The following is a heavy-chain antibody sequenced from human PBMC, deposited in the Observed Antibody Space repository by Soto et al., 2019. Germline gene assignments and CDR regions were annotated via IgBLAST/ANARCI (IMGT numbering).Heavy chain of an antibody. J-gene: IGHJ4*02. CDR1: GGSISSGGYY. Sequence: QVQLQESGPGLVKPSQTLSLTCTVSGGSISSGGYYWSWIRQHPGKGLEWIGYIYYSGSTYYNPSLKSRVTISVDTSKNQFSLKLSSVTAADTAVYYCARLKYYYDSSGYYYHFDYWGQGTLVTVSS. V-gene: IGHV4-31*03. CDR2: IYYSGST. D-gene: IGHD3-22*01. CDR3: ARLKYYYDSSGYYYHFDY.